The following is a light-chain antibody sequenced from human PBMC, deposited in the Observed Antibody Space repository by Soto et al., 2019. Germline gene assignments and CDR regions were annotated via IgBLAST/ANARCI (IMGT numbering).Light chain of an antibody. CDR2: GPS. CDR3: QQYTHWPVWS. V-gene: IGKV3-15*01. J-gene: IGKJ1*01. Sequence: EIVLTQSPATLSVSPGERATLSCRASQSISSNLAWYQQKPGQAPRLLIYGPSTRATGVPARFSGSGSGTEFTLTISSLQSEDVAMYYCQQYTHWPVWSFGQGTKVEIK. CDR1: QSISSN.